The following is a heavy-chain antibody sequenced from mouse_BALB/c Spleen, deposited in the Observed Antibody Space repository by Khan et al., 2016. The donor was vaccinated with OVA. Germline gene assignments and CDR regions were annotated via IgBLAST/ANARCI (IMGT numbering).Heavy chain of an antibody. CDR1: GYTFSSYV. Sequence: VQLQQSGPELVKPGASVKLSCKASGYTFSSYVMHWVKQTPGQGLEWVGYISTNSDGSKYHEKFRGQATLTSDKSYSTAYMQLSSLTSEDSALHKCERTVDYYCSGYDGFAYWGQGTLVTVSA. CDR3: ERTVDYYCSGYDGFAY. D-gene: IGHD1-1*01. J-gene: IGHJ3*01. V-gene: IGHV1S136*01. CDR2: ISTNSDGS.